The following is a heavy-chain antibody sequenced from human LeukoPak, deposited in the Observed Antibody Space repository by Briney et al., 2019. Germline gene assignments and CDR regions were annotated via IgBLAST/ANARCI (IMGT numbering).Heavy chain of an antibody. J-gene: IGHJ4*02. CDR1: GFTFSSYE. D-gene: IGHD3-10*01. CDR2: ISSSGSTI. CDR3: AGRYSYYYGSGSAPDY. Sequence: GGSLRLSCAASGFTFSSYEMNWVSQAPGKGLEWVSYISSSGSTIYYADSVKGRFTISRDNAKNSLYLQMNSLRAEDTAVYYCAGRYSYYYGSGSAPDYWGQGTLVTVSS. V-gene: IGHV3-48*03.